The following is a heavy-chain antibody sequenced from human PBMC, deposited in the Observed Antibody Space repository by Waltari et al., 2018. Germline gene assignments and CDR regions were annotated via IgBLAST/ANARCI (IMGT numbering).Heavy chain of an antibody. V-gene: IGHV4-61*09. J-gene: IGHJ4*02. CDR2: IYASGRT. Sequence: QVQLQESGPGLVKPSQTLSLTCTVSGGSISSGSYYWSWIRQPAGKGLEWIGYIYASGRTNCNPALKSRVTISVDTSKNQCSLKLSSVTAADTAVYYCARGSGTYYYDSIGYWGQGTLVTVSS. CDR1: GGSISSGSYY. D-gene: IGHD3-22*01. CDR3: ARGSGTYYYDSIGY.